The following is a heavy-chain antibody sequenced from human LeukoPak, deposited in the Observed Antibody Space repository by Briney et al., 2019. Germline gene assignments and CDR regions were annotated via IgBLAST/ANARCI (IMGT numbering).Heavy chain of an antibody. CDR3: ARADSSSWYVYYFDY. CDR1: GFTFSSYA. V-gene: IGHV3-23*01. CDR2: ISGSGGST. J-gene: IGHJ4*02. D-gene: IGHD6-13*01. Sequence: GGSLRLSCAASGFTFSSYATSWVRQAPGKGLEWVSAISGSGGSTYYADSVKGRFTISRDNAKNTLYLQMNSLRAEDTAVYYCARADSSSWYVYYFDYWGQGTLVTVSS.